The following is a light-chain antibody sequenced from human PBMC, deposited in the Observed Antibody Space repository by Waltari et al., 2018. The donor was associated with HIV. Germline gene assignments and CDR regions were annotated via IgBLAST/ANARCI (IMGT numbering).Light chain of an antibody. CDR2: KDT. CDR3: QSADSSGTWV. V-gene: IGLV3-25*03. CDR1: ALPKQY. Sequence: SYELTQPPSVSVSPGQTARITCSGDALPKQYAYWYHQKPGQAPVLVIYKDTERPSGIPEGFSGSSAGTTVTLTISGVQAEDEADYYCQSADSSGTWVFGGGTKLTGL. J-gene: IGLJ3*02.